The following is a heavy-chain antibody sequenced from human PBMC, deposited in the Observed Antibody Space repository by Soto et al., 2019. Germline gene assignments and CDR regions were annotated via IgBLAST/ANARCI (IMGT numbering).Heavy chain of an antibody. D-gene: IGHD3-9*01. Sequence: QVQLQESGPGLVKPSETLSLTCTVSGASIRSTYWSWMRQSPGKGLEWIGYIYYRGTTNYNPSLKNRVTISVDTSKNQLSPNLPSETSADTAVYYCARTLCSLTLGTVLHYFDSWGQGPQDTVSS. CDR2: IYYRGTT. CDR1: GASIRSTY. CDR3: ARTLCSLTLGTVLHYFDS. J-gene: IGHJ4*02. V-gene: IGHV4-59*01.